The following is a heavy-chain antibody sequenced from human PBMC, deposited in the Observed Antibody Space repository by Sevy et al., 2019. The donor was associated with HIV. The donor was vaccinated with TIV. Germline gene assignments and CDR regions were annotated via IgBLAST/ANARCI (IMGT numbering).Heavy chain of an antibody. D-gene: IGHD1-26*01. CDR3: ANAYSGSYSHSYLYALDV. CDR2: ISHDGINE. Sequence: GGSLRLSCIGSGFSFSYYVIHWVRQSPGKGLDWVARISHDGINEYYADSVKGRFTISRDNSKNTVYLEMNSLRNEDTAIYFCANAYSGSYSHSYLYALDVWGQWTTVTVSS. CDR1: GFSFSYYV. J-gene: IGHJ6*02. V-gene: IGHV3-30*18.